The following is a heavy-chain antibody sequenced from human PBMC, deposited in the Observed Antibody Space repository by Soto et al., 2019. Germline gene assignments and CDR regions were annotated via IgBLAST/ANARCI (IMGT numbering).Heavy chain of an antibody. V-gene: IGHV3-33*08. CDR1: GFTFSTYW. Sequence: GGSLRLSCAASGFTFSTYWMHWVRPAPGKGLGWVAVIWYDGSNKYYADSVRGRFTFSRDNSRNTMSLQMNSLRVEDTAIYYCARWGCSGSNCNLNQRSFDLWGQGTLVTVSS. D-gene: IGHD2-15*01. CDR2: IWYDGSNK. J-gene: IGHJ4*02. CDR3: ARWGCSGSNCNLNQRSFDL.